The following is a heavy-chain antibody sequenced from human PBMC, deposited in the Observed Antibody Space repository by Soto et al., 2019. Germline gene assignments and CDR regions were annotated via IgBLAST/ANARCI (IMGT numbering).Heavy chain of an antibody. CDR1: GFTFSAYS. J-gene: IGHJ4*02. CDR3: ARVYSSSSFDS. D-gene: IGHD6-6*01. Sequence: PGGSLRLSCAASGFTFSAYSINWVRQAPGKGLEWISYISTRSITIYYADSVKGRFTISRDNAKNSLYLQINSLRAEDTAVYYCARVYSSSSFDSWGQGTLVTVSS. V-gene: IGHV3-48*01. CDR2: ISTRSITI.